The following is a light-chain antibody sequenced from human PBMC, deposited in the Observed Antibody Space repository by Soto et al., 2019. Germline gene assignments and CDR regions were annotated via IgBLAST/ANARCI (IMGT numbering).Light chain of an antibody. CDR3: CSYAGIHTYV. CDR1: SRDVGGFDY. Sequence: QSALTQPRSVSGSPGQSVTISCTGTSRDVGGFDYVSWYQQHPGKVPTLIMYDVAQRPSGVPERFSGFKSGNTASLTISGLDPGDEADYYCCSYAGIHTYVFGTGTKVTVL. J-gene: IGLJ1*01. V-gene: IGLV2-11*01. CDR2: DVA.